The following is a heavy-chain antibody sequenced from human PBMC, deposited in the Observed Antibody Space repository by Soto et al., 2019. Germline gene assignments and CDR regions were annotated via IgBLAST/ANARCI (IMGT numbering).Heavy chain of an antibody. D-gene: IGHD2-21*02. Sequence: QVQLQESGPGLVKPSQTLSLTCTVSGGSISSGDYYWSWIRQPPGKGLEWIGYIYYSGSAYYSPSLKCRVTISVDTSQNQFSLKLSSVTAADTAVYYCAREVDGGNSRFDPWGQGTLVTVSS. V-gene: IGHV4-30-4*01. J-gene: IGHJ5*02. CDR1: GGSISSGDYY. CDR2: IYYSGSA. CDR3: AREVDGGNSRFDP.